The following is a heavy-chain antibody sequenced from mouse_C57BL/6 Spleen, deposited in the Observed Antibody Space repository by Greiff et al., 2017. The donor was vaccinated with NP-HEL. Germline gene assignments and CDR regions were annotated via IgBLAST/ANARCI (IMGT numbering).Heavy chain of an antibody. CDR1: GYAFSSYW. CDR3: ARLDLRGDGYYGFAY. V-gene: IGHV1-80*01. CDR2: IYPGDGDT. J-gene: IGHJ3*01. Sequence: QVQLQQSGAELVKPGASVKISCKASGYAFSSYWMNWVKQRPGKGLEWIGQIYPGDGDTNYNGKFKGKATLTADKSSSTAYMQLSSLTSEDSAVYFCARLDLRGDGYYGFAYWGQGTLVTVSA. D-gene: IGHD2-3*01.